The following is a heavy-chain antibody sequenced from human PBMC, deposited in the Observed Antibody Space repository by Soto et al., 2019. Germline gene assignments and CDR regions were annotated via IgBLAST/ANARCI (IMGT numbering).Heavy chain of an antibody. J-gene: IGHJ4*02. Sequence: GASVKVSCKASGGTFGSHGIAWVRQAPGQGLEWMGGLITMLGTPTYARKVQGRATITADESLTSSYLELRSLRSEDTAVYFCARGAMANFDYWGQGTVVTVS. CDR1: GGTFGSHG. CDR2: LITMLGTP. CDR3: ARGAMANFDY. D-gene: IGHD5-18*01. V-gene: IGHV1-69*13.